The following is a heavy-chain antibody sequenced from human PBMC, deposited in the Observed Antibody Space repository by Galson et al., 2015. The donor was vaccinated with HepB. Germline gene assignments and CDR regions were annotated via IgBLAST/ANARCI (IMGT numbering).Heavy chain of an antibody. Sequence: SLRLSCAASGFTFSNSPMHWIRQAPGKGLEWVAVISYDGSYKNYGDSVKGRFAISRDNSKNTLYLQMSSLRRDDTAVYYCARESRLCAGGSCGFDPWGQGTLVTVSS. D-gene: IGHD2-15*01. CDR3: ARESRLCAGGSCGFDP. V-gene: IGHV3-30*09. CDR2: ISYDGSYK. J-gene: IGHJ5*02. CDR1: GFTFSNSP.